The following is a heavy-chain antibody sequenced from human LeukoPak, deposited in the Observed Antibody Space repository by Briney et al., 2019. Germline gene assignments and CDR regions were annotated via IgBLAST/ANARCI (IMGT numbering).Heavy chain of an antibody. D-gene: IGHD6-19*01. Sequence: GGSLRLSCAASGFTFSSYSMNWVRQAPGKGLEWVSFISSSRSYIYYADSVKGRFTISRDNAKNSLYLQMNSLRAEDTAVYYCARDPSSGWYLKGWFDPWGQGTLVTVSS. CDR3: ARDPSSGWYLKGWFDP. J-gene: IGHJ5*02. CDR1: GFTFSSYS. V-gene: IGHV3-21*01. CDR2: ISSSRSYI.